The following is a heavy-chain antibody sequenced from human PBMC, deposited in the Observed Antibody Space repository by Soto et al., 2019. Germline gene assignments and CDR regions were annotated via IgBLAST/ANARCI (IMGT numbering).Heavy chain of an antibody. V-gene: IGHV3-48*01. CDR1: GFTFSSYS. CDR3: ARDPNWNDFQPYYFDY. CDR2: ISSSSSTI. Sequence: GGSLRLSCAASGFTFSSYSMNWVRQAPGKGLEWVSYISSSSSTIYYADSVKGRFTISRDNAKNSLYLQMNSLRAEDTAVYYCARDPNWNDFQPYYFDYWGQGTLVTVSS. J-gene: IGHJ4*02. D-gene: IGHD1-20*01.